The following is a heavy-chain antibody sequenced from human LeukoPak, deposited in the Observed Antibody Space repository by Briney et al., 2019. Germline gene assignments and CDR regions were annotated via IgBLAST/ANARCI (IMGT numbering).Heavy chain of an antibody. CDR1: GGSISSYY. CDR2: IYYSGST. D-gene: IGHD3-22*01. V-gene: IGHV4-59*01. Sequence: SETLSLTCTVSGGSISSYYWSWIRQPPGKGLEWIGYIYYSGSTNYNPSLKSRVTISVDTSKNQFSLKLSSVTAADTAVYYCARIGGDDSSGYYLGYWGQGTLVTVSS. CDR3: ARIGGDDSSGYYLGY. J-gene: IGHJ4*02.